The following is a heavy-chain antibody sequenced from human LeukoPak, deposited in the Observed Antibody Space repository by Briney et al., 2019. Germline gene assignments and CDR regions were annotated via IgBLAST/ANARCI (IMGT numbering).Heavy chain of an antibody. Sequence: ASVKVSCKTSTNMFTGYFMHWVRQAPGQGLEWIGWINPNSGGTLFARRFQGRVTMTRDTSIGATYMELSRLTSDDTALYYCAAQCNDDFCYKRDYMDVWGKGTMVIVSS. J-gene: IGHJ6*03. CDR1: TNMFTGYF. V-gene: IGHV1-2*02. CDR2: INPNSGGT. D-gene: IGHD2-2*02. CDR3: AAQCNDDFCYKRDYMDV.